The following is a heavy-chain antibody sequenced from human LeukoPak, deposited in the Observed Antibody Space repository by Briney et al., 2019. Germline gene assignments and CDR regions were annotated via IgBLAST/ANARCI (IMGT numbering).Heavy chain of an antibody. CDR2: INHSGST. Sequence: SETLSLTCAVYGGSFSGYYWSWIRQPPGKGLEWIGEINHSGSTNYNPSLKSRVTISVDTSKNQFSLKLSSVTAADTAVYSCAGGDFAFDYWGQGTLVTVSS. CDR3: AGGDFAFDY. CDR1: GGSFSGYY. V-gene: IGHV4-34*01. D-gene: IGHD3-3*01. J-gene: IGHJ4*02.